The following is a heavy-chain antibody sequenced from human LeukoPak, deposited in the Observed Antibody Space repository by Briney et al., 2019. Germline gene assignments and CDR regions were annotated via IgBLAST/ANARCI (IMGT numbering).Heavy chain of an antibody. CDR1: GYTFTSYY. D-gene: IGHD6-19*01. Sequence: SCKASGYTFTSYYMHWVRQAPGKGLEWVAVMSHDGSVKIYADSVQGRFTISRDNSKNTLYLQLSSLRAEDTAVYHCARPREAGSSSGWYFDKWGQGTLVTVSS. CDR2: MSHDGSVK. J-gene: IGHJ4*02. CDR3: ARPREAGSSSGWYFDK. V-gene: IGHV3-30-3*01.